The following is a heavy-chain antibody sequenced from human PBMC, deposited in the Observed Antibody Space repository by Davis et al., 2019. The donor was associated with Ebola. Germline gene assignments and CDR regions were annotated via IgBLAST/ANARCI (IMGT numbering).Heavy chain of an antibody. CDR2: ISSSSSYI. D-gene: IGHD1-14*01. CDR1: GFTFSSYS. J-gene: IGHJ6*02. V-gene: IGHV3-21*01. Sequence: ESLKIPCAASGFTFSSYSMNWVRQAPGKGLEWVSSISSSSSYIYYADSVKGRFTISRDNAKNSLYLQMNSLRAEDTAVYYCARDLPDYYYYYGMDVWGQGTTVTVSS. CDR3: ARDLPDYYYYYGMDV.